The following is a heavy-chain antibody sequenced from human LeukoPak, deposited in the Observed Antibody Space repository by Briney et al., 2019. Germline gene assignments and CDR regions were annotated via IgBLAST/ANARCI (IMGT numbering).Heavy chain of an antibody. CDR2: INPNSGGT. V-gene: IGHV1-2*02. Sequence: GASVKVSCKASGYTFTGYYMHWVRQAPGQGLEWMGWINPNSGGTNYAQKFQGRVTMTRDTSISTAYMELSSLRSDDTAVYYCARDLGVRGRNYYYMDVWGKGTTVTISS. J-gene: IGHJ6*03. CDR3: ARDLGVRGRNYYYMDV. D-gene: IGHD3-10*01. CDR1: GYTFTGYY.